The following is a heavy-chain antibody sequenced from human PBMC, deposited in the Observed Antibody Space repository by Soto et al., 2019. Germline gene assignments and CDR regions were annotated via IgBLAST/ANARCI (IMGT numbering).Heavy chain of an antibody. CDR1: GFALSSYS. V-gene: IGHV3-48*02. CDR2: ISGSSSTI. Sequence: EVQLVESGGGLVQPGGSLRLSCAASGFALSSYSMNWVRQTPGKGLEWVSYISGSSSTIYYADSVKGRFTISRDNAKNSLYLQMNSLTDEDTAVYYCARATNGYQLPSMAFDIWGQGTMVTVSS. D-gene: IGHD2-2*01. J-gene: IGHJ3*02. CDR3: ARATNGYQLPSMAFDI.